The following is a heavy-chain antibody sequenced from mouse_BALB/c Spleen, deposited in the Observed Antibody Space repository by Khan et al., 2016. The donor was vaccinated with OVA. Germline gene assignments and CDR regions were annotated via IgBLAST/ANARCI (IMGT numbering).Heavy chain of an antibody. CDR1: GYSFTGYF. Sequence: MQLEESGPELVKPGASVKISCKASGYSFTGYFMNWVMQSHGKSLEWIGRINPHIGETLYNQKFKGKATLTVDESSRTAHMELRSLASEDSAVYYCARNNGSDFDYWGQGTTLTVSS. CDR2: INPHIGET. CDR3: ARNNGSDFDY. V-gene: IGHV1-20*02. J-gene: IGHJ2*01. D-gene: IGHD1-1*01.